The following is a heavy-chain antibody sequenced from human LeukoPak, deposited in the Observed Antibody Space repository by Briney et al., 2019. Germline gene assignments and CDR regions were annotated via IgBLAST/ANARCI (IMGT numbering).Heavy chain of an antibody. J-gene: IGHJ6*02. Sequence: GGSLRLSCAASGFTLSSYDMKWVRQAPGGGVERGSYISSSGSTKYYADPVRGRFTISRDNAKNSLYLQMNSLRAEDTAVYYSARDATVTTPMDYYYYGMDVWGQGTTVTVSS. CDR1: GFTLSSYD. CDR2: ISSSGSTK. V-gene: IGHV3-48*03. D-gene: IGHD4-17*01. CDR3: ARDATVTTPMDYYYYGMDV.